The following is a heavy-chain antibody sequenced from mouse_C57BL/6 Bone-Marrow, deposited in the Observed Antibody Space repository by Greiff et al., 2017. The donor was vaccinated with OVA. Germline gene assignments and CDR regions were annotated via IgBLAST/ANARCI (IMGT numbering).Heavy chain of an antibody. CDR2: IWRGGST. Sequence: VQLQESGPGLVQPSQSLSITCTVSGFSLTSYGVHWVRQSPGKGLEWLGVIWRGGSTDYNAAFMSRLSITKDNSKSQVFFKMNSLQADDTAIYYCAKLRRGIDYAMDYWGQGTSVTVSS. CDR3: AKLRRGIDYAMDY. CDR1: GFSLTSYG. V-gene: IGHV2-5*01. D-gene: IGHD2-12*01. J-gene: IGHJ4*01.